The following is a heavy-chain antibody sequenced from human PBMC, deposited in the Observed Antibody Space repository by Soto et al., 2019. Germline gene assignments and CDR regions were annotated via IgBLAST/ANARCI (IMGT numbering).Heavy chain of an antibody. J-gene: IGHJ6*02. CDR3: ARGVTEGVGV. CDR2: MSPNSGNT. D-gene: IGHD5-18*01. Sequence: QVQLVQSGAEVKEPGASVKVSCKASGYTFSTYDVNWVRQATGQGLEWMGWMSPNSGNTGYAQKFQGRVTMTRDTSINTAYMELSSLRSEDTAVYYCARGVTEGVGVWGQGTTVIGSS. CDR1: GYTFSTYD. V-gene: IGHV1-8*01.